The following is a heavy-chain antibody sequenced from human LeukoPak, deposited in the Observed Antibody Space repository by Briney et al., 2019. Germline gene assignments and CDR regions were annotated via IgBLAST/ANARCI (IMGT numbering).Heavy chain of an antibody. CDR1: GGSISSYY. D-gene: IGHD3-22*01. Sequence: SETLSLTCTVSGGSISSYYWSWIRQPPGKGLEWIGYIYYSGSTNYNPSLKSRVTISVDTSKDQFSLKLSSVTAADTAVYYCARVHHYDSLHPLYYFDYWGQGTLVTVSS. CDR2: IYYSGST. CDR3: ARVHHYDSLHPLYYFDY. V-gene: IGHV4-59*01. J-gene: IGHJ4*02.